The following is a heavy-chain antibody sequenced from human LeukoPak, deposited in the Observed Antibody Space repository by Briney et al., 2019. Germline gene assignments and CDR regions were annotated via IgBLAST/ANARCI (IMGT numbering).Heavy chain of an antibody. CDR2: INHSGST. V-gene: IGHV4-34*01. J-gene: IGHJ4*02. Sequence: PSETLSLTCAVYGGSFSGYYWRWIRQPPAKGLEWFGEINHSGSTNYNPPLKSRVTISVDTSKNQFSLRLSSVTAADTAVYYCAREFGRFARLYFFDYWGQGALVTVSS. D-gene: IGHD3-16*01. CDR1: GGSFSGYY. CDR3: AREFGRFARLYFFDY.